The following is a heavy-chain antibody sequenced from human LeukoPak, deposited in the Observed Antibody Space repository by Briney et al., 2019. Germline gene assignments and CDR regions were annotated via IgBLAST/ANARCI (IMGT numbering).Heavy chain of an antibody. CDR3: AKDRAAAGIRDAFDI. J-gene: IGHJ3*02. D-gene: IGHD6-13*01. CDR1: GFTFSSYG. CDR2: IRYDGSNK. V-gene: IGHV3-30*02. Sequence: EGSLRLSCAASGFTFSSYGMHWVRQAPGKGLEWVAFIRYDGSNKYYADSVKGRFTISRDNSKNTLYLQMNSLRAEDTAVYYCAKDRAAAGIRDAFDIWGQGTMVTVSS.